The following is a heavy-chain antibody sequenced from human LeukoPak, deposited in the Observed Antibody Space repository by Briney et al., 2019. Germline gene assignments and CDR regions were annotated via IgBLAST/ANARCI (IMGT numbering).Heavy chain of an antibody. CDR2: INTNTGNP. D-gene: IGHD5-24*01. CDR1: GYTVTSYA. CDR3: ARGDGYNYNIPDY. V-gene: IGHV7-4-1*02. Sequence: ASVKVSCKASGYTVTSYAMNRVRQAPGQWLELMGCINTNTGNPTYAQGFTGRFVFSLDTSVSTAYLQISSLKAEDTAVYYCARGDGYNYNIPDYWGQGTLVTVSS. J-gene: IGHJ4*02.